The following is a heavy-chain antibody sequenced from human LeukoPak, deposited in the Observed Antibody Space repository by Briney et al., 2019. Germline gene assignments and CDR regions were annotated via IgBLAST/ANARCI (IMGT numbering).Heavy chain of an antibody. D-gene: IGHD3-22*01. CDR2: IYSGGST. J-gene: IGHJ4*02. CDR1: GFTVSSNY. CDR3: AATYYYDSSGSQYYFDY. Sequence: GGSLRLSCAASGFTVSSNYMSWVRQAPGKGLELVSVIYSGGSTYYADSAKGRFTISRDNSKNTLYLQMNSLRAEDTAVYYCAATYYYDSSGSQYYFDYWGQGTLVTVSS. V-gene: IGHV3-66*01.